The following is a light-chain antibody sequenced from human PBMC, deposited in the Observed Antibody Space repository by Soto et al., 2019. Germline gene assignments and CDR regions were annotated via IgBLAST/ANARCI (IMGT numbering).Light chain of an antibody. CDR3: HQRQSWPRT. Sequence: EIVLTQSPSTLSSFPFDRFTLSCRASQYINTRLAWYQHRPGQAPRLLIYQTSIRAAGIPARFSASGTGTDFTLTISDVQPEDFAVYYCHQRQSWPRTFGQGTKVDIK. V-gene: IGKV3-11*01. CDR2: QTS. CDR1: QYINTR. J-gene: IGKJ1*01.